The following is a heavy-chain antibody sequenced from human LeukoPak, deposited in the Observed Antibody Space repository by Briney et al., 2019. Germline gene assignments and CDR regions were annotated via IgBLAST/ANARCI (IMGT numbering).Heavy chain of an antibody. CDR2: ISGSGGST. CDR1: GFTFSSYA. V-gene: IGHV3-23*01. J-gene: IGHJ4*02. D-gene: IGHD2/OR15-2a*01. CDR3: ATCKRGRSRENDY. Sequence: PGGSLRLSCAASGFTFSSYAMSWVRQAPGKGLEWVSAISGSGGSTYYADSVKGRFTISRDNSKNTLYLQMNSLRAEDTAVYYCATCKRGRSRENDYWGQGTLVTVSS.